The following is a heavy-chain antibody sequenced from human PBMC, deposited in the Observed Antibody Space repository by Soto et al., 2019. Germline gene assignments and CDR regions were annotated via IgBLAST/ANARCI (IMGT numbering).Heavy chain of an antibody. CDR2: TYYRSKWYN. CDR1: GDSVSSNSAA. CDR3: ARGSVYDGPDNSYIDT. Sequence: PSQTLSLTSAIPGDSVSSNSAASNWIRQSPSRGLEWLGRTYYRSKWYNDYAVSVKSRITINPDTSKNQFSLQLNSVTPEDTAVYYCARGSVYDGPDNSYIDTWGQGALVTISS. D-gene: IGHD5-12*01. J-gene: IGHJ5*02. V-gene: IGHV6-1*01.